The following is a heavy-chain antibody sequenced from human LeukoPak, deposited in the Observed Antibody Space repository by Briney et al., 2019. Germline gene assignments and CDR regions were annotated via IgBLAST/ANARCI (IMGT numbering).Heavy chain of an antibody. CDR2: ITSNGDRT. CDR1: GFTFSNSA. CDR3: ARVGSWDAFDI. D-gene: IGHD1-26*01. Sequence: GGSLRLSCAASGFTFSNSAMHWVRQAPGKGPEYVSAITSNGDRTYYANSVKGGFTISRDNSKNTLYLQMGSLRAEDMAVYYCARVGSWDAFDIWGQGTMVTVSS. J-gene: IGHJ3*02. V-gene: IGHV3-64*01.